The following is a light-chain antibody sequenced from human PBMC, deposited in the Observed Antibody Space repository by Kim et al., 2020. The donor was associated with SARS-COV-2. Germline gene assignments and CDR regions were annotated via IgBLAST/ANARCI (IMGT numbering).Light chain of an antibody. J-gene: IGKJ2*01. Sequence: DIQMTQSPSTLSASVGDRVTITCRASQSISDWLAWYQQKPGKAPKLLMCKASILERGVPSRFSGSGSGTEFTLTISSMQPDDFATYYCQQYNGYPYTFGQGTKLEI. CDR3: QQYNGYPYT. V-gene: IGKV1-5*03. CDR2: KAS. CDR1: QSISDW.